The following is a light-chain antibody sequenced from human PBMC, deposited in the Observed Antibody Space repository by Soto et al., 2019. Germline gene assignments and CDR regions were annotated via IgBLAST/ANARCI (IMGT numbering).Light chain of an antibody. V-gene: IGKV1-39*01. J-gene: IGKJ4*01. CDR2: AAS. Sequence: DIQMTQSPSSLSASVGDRVIITCRASQSISSYLNWYQQKPGKAPKLLIYAASSLQSGVPSRFSGSGSGTEFTLTISSLQSEDFAVYYCQQYNNWPLTFGGGTKVDIK. CDR3: QQYNNWPLT. CDR1: QSISSY.